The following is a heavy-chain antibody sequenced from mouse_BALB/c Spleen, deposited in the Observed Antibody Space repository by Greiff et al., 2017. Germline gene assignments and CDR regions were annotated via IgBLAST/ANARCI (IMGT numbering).Heavy chain of an antibody. J-gene: IGHJ3*01. CDR1: GYTFTSYW. V-gene: IGHV1-7*01. Sequence: QVHVKQSGAELAKPGASVKMSCKASGYTFTSYWMHWVKQRPGQGLEWIGYINPSTGYTEYNQKFKDKATLTADKSSSTAYMQLSSLTSEDSAVYYCARYGELGRWFAYWGQGTLVTVSA. D-gene: IGHD4-1*01. CDR2: INPSTGYT. CDR3: ARYGELGRWFAY.